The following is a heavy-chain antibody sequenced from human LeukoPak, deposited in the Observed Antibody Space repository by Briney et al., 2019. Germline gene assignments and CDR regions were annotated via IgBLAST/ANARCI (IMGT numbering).Heavy chain of an antibody. D-gene: IGHD6-13*01. CDR3: ARPPGSIAAAGHTAFDI. V-gene: IGHV1-2*02. CDR2: INPNSGGT. Sequence: GASVKVSCKASGYTFTGYYMHWVRQAPGQGLEWMGWINPNSGGTNYAQKFQGRVTMTRDTSTSTVYMELSSLRSEDTAVYYCARPPGSIAAAGHTAFDIWGQGTMVTVSS. J-gene: IGHJ3*02. CDR1: GYTFTGYY.